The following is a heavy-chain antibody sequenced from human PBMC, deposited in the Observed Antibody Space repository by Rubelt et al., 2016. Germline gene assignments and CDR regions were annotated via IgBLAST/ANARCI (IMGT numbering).Heavy chain of an antibody. CDR1: EYNFTTYW. CDR3: ARLITGITSYYMDG. V-gene: IGHV5-10-1*01. Sequence: PGESLTISRKGSEYNFTTYWISWVRQMPGKGLEWMGRIDLSDSYTYYSPSFQGHVTISSDKSISTAYLQWSSLKASDTAMYYCARLITGITSYYMDGWGKGTTVTVSS. D-gene: IGHD1-7*01. CDR2: IDLSDSYT. J-gene: IGHJ6*03.